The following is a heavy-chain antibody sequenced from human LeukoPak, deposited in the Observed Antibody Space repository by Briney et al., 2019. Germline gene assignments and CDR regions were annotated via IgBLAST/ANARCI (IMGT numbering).Heavy chain of an antibody. CDR3: AKTNRGLFRAPLKLFYSYYGLDV. V-gene: IGHV5-51*01. Sequence: GESLKISCKGSGYTFTSYWIGWVRQMPGKGLEWMGFIYPGDSNTSYSPSFQGQVTISADKSISTAYLQWSSLKASDTATYYCAKTNRGLFRAPLKLFYSYYGLDVWGQGTTVTVSS. D-gene: IGHD3-10*01. J-gene: IGHJ6*02. CDR2: IYPGDSNT. CDR1: GYTFTSYW.